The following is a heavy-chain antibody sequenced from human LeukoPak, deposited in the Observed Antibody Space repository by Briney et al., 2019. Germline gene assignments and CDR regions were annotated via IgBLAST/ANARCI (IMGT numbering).Heavy chain of an antibody. CDR3: VKGGLCSGDYYGH. D-gene: IGHD2-21*02. CDR1: GFTFTSYA. J-gene: IGHJ4*02. Sequence: PGGSLRLSCSGSGFTFTSYAMHWVRQAPGKGLEYVSSISGNGGSTYYADSVNGRFTISRDNSKNQVYLQMSSLRDDDTAFYYCVKGGLCSGDYYGHWGQGTLVTVSS. V-gene: IGHV3-64D*06. CDR2: ISGNGGST.